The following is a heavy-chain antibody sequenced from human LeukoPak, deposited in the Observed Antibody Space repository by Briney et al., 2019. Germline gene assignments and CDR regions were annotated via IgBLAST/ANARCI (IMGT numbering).Heavy chain of an antibody. V-gene: IGHV1-8*01. Sequence: ASVKVSCKASGYTFTSYDINWVRQATGQGLEWMGWMNPNSGNAGYAQKFQGRVTMTRNISIRTAYMELSSLTSEDTAVYCCARQRGYNYGYDDYWGQGTLVTVSS. CDR2: MNPNSGNA. CDR3: ARQRGYNYGYDDY. J-gene: IGHJ4*02. D-gene: IGHD5-18*01. CDR1: GYTFTSYD.